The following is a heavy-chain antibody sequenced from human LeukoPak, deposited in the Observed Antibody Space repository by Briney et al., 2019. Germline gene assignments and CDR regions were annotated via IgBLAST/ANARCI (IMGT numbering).Heavy chain of an antibody. Sequence: PSETLSLTCTVSGGSISSSSYYWGWIRQPPGKGLEWIGSICYSGSTYYNPSLKSRVTISVDTSKNQFSLKLSSVTAADTAVYYCARQRDFWSQYYFDYWGQGTLVTVSS. CDR1: GGSISSSSYY. CDR3: ARQRDFWSQYYFDY. J-gene: IGHJ4*02. D-gene: IGHD3-3*01. CDR2: ICYSGST. V-gene: IGHV4-39*01.